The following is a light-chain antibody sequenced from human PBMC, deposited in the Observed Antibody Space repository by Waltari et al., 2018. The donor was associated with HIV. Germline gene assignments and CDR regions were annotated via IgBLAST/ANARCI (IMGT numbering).Light chain of an antibody. J-gene: IGKJ2*01. Sequence: EIVMTQSPATLSVSPRESATPSCRASQSVDSDFAWYQQKPGQAPRLPIYDASSRAAGVPARFRGSGSGTDFTLAISSLQSGDFAVYYCQQYNNWPYTFGQGTKLEIK. CDR2: DAS. CDR3: QQYNNWPYT. CDR1: QSVDSD. V-gene: IGKV3-15*01.